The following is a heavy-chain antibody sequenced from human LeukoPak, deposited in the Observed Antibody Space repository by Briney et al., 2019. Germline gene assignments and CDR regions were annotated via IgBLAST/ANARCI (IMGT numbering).Heavy chain of an antibody. CDR3: AREHSRGFDY. V-gene: IGHV3-23*01. J-gene: IGHJ4*02. Sequence: GGTLRLSCAASGFTFSSYGMSWVRQAPGKGLEWVSAISGSGGSTYYADSVKGRFTISRDNAKNSLYLQMNSLRAEDTAVYYCAREHSRGFDYWGQGTLVTVSS. CDR2: ISGSGGST. D-gene: IGHD4-11*01. CDR1: GFTFSSYG.